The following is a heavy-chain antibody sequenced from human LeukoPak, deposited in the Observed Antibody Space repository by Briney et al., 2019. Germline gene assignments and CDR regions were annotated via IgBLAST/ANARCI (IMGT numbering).Heavy chain of an antibody. V-gene: IGHV1-2*02. CDR1: GYTFTNYA. CDR2: INPNSGGT. J-gene: IGHJ4*02. CDR3: ARGGPKGRGYSGYDKYYFDY. Sequence: ASVKVSCKASGYTFTNYAMNWVRQAPGQGLEWMGWINPNSGGTNYAQKFQGRVTMTRDTSISTAYMELSRLRSDDTAVYYCARGGPKGRGYSGYDKYYFDYWGQGTLVTVSS. D-gene: IGHD5-12*01.